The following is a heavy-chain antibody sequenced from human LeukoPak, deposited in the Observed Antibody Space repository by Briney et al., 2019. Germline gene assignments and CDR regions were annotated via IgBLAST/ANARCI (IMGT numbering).Heavy chain of an antibody. CDR2: VYPSGEK. D-gene: IGHD3-16*01. V-gene: IGHV4-4*07. CDR1: GSSISSYY. J-gene: IGHJ4*02. CDR3: ARGIQGESFDY. Sequence: SATLSLTCRVPGSSISSYYYSWIRQPAGEGLQWIGRVYPSGEKNYNPSLKSRVTMSLDTSKYQVSLKLTSVTAADTAVYFCARGIQGESFDYWGQGALVTVSS.